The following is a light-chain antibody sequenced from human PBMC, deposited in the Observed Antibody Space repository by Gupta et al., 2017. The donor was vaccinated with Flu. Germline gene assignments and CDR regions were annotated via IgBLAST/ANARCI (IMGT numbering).Light chain of an antibody. CDR3: QQDGSSPFT. J-gene: IGKJ4*01. CDR1: QSVSSSY. Sequence: EIVLTQSPGTLSLSPGERATPSCRASQSVSSSYLAWYQQKPGQAPRLLIYGASSSATGIPDRFSGSGSGTDFTLTISRLEPEDFAVYYCQQDGSSPFTFGGGTKVEIK. V-gene: IGKV3-20*01. CDR2: GAS.